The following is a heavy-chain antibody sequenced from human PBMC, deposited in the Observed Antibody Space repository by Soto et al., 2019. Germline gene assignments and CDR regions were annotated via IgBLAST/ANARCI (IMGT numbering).Heavy chain of an antibody. J-gene: IGHJ4*02. CDR2: IYSGGST. CDR1: GFTVSSNY. V-gene: IGHV3-53*04. CDR3: ASMYYYDSSGYSDY. D-gene: IGHD3-22*01. Sequence: GGSLRLSCAASGFTVSSNYMSWVRQAPGKGLEWVSVIYSGGSTYYADSVKGRFTISRHNSKNTLYLQMNSLRAEDTAVYYCASMYYYDSSGYSDYWGQGTLVTVS.